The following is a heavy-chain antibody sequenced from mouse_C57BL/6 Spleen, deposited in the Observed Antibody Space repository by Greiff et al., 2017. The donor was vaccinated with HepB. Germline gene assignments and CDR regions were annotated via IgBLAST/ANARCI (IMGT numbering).Heavy chain of an antibody. V-gene: IGHV1-42*01. J-gene: IGHJ2*01. Sequence: VQLKESGPELVKPGASVKISCKASGYSFTGYYMNWVKQSPEKSLEWIGEINPSTGGTHYNQKFKAKATLTVDKSSSTAYMQLNSLTSEDSAVYYCARSDGYPLFDYWGQGTTLTVSS. CDR3: ARSDGYPLFDY. CDR2: INPSTGGT. CDR1: GYSFTGYY. D-gene: IGHD2-3*01.